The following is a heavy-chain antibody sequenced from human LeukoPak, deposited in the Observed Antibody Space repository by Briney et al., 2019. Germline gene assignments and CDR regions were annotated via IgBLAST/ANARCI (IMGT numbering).Heavy chain of an antibody. J-gene: IGHJ4*02. D-gene: IGHD5-24*01. V-gene: IGHV4-39*07. Sequence: SETLSLTCTVSGGSISSSSYYWGWIRQPPGKGLEWIGSIYYSGSTNYNPSLKSRVTISVDTSKNQFSLKLSSVTAADTAVYYCARVGEMATIISPAGFDYWGQGTLVTVSS. CDR2: IYYSGST. CDR3: ARVGEMATIISPAGFDY. CDR1: GGSISSSSYY.